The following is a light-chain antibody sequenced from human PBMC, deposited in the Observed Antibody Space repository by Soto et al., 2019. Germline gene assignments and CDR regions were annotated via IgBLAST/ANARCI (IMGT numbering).Light chain of an antibody. CDR3: CSYAGSSTFVV. Sequence: QSALTQPASVSGSPGQSITISCTGTSSDVGSYNLVSWYQQHPGKAPKIMIYEVSKRPSGVSNRFSGSKSGNTASLTISGLQADDEADYYCCSYAGSSTFVVFGGGTKLTVL. CDR2: EVS. CDR1: SSDVGSYNL. J-gene: IGLJ2*01. V-gene: IGLV2-23*02.